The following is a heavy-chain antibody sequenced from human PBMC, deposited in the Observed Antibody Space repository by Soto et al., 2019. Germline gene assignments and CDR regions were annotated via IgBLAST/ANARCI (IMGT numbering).Heavy chain of an antibody. D-gene: IGHD1-26*01. V-gene: IGHV4-31*03. Sequence: PSDTLSLTCTVSGGSISSGGYYWSWIRQHPGKGLEWIGYIYYSGSTYYNPSLKSRVTISVDTSKNQFSLKLSSVTAADTAVYYCAREYSGSYYFDYWGQGTLVTVSS. CDR1: GGSISSGGYY. CDR2: IYYSGST. CDR3: AREYSGSYYFDY. J-gene: IGHJ4*02.